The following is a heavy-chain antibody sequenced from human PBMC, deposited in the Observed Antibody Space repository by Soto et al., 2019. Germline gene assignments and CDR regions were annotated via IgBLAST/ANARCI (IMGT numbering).Heavy chain of an antibody. D-gene: IGHD6-19*01. CDR3: ARGSGWYD. J-gene: IGHJ4*02. V-gene: IGHV1-69*13. CDR1: GGAFSSYS. Sequence: ASVEPTCKESGGAFSSYSISWVRQAPGQGLEWMGGIIPIFCTANYAQKFQGRVTITADESTSTAYMELSSLRSEDTAVYYCARGSGWYDWGQGTLVPVSS. CDR2: IIPIFCTA.